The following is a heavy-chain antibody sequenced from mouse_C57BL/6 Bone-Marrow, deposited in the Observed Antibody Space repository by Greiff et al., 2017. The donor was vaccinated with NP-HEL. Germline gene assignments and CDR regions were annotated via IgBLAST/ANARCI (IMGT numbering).Heavy chain of an antibody. CDR3: ERDGGYYGSPFAY. CDR2: IDPSDSYT. D-gene: IGHD1-1*01. V-gene: IGHV1-69*01. J-gene: IGHJ3*01. Sequence: VQLQQSGAELVLPGASVKLSCKASGYTFTSYWMHWVKQRPGQGLEWIGEIDPSDSYTNYNQKFKGKSTLTVDKSSSTAYMQLSSLTSEDSAVYYCERDGGYYGSPFAYWGQGTLVTVSA. CDR1: GYTFTSYW.